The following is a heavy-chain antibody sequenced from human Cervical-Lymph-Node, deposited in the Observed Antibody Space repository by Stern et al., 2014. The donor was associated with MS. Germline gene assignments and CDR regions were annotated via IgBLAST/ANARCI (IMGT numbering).Heavy chain of an antibody. J-gene: IGHJ4*02. Sequence: QMQLVQSGPGLVKPSGTLSLTCAVSGGSTSSSDWWSWVRQPPGKGLVWIGEIYLGGNTNYNPSLKSRVTISIDKSNNQFSLRLSSVTAADTAVYYCARGELAEGFDSWGQGTLVTVSS. V-gene: IGHV4-4*02. CDR2: IYLGGNT. CDR1: GGSTSSSDW. D-gene: IGHD6-6*01. CDR3: ARGELAEGFDS.